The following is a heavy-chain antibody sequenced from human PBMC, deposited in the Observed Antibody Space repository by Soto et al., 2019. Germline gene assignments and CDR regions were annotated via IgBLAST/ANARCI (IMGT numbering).Heavy chain of an antibody. CDR1: CASISGFY. CDR2: IYATGAT. J-gene: IGHJ5*02. D-gene: IGHD1-1*01. V-gene: IGHV4-4*07. Sequence: LTCTLSCASISGFYWSWIRMSAGKGLELIGRIYATGATDYNPPLKSRVMMSVDTSKKQFSLKLRSVTAADTAVYYCVRDGTKTLRDWFDPWGQGISVTVSS. CDR3: VRDGTKTLRDWFDP.